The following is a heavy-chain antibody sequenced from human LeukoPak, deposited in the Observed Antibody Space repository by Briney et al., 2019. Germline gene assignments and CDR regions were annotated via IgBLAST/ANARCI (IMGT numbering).Heavy chain of an antibody. CDR3: ARRRSSGWYLYFDY. D-gene: IGHD6-19*01. Sequence: GGSLRLSCAASGFTLSGYFMSWVRQAPGEGLEWVASIKGDGSEKYYVDSVKGRFTISRDNAKNSLYLQMNSLRAEDTAVYYCARRRSSGWYLYFDYWGQGTLVTVSS. CDR1: GFTLSGYF. CDR2: IKGDGSEK. J-gene: IGHJ4*02. V-gene: IGHV3-7*03.